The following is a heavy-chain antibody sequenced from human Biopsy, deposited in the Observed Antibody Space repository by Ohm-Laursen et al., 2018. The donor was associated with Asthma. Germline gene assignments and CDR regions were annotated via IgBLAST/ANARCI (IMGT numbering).Heavy chain of an antibody. CDR2: HDHEEGGT. V-gene: IGHV1-24*01. J-gene: IGHJ4*02. Sequence: ASVKVSCKISGYSLTDLSMHWVRQAPGQGLEWMGGHDHEEGGTVNARRSQGRVTMTEDTSTDTTYMELSSLSSDDTAVYYCASDFPKDYVRYNFQFWGQGTLVTVSS. D-gene: IGHD4-17*01. CDR3: ASDFPKDYVRYNFQF. CDR1: GYSLTDLS.